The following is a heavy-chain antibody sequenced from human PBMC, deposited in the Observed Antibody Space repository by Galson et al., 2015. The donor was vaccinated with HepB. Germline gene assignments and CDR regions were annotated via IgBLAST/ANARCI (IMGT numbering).Heavy chain of an antibody. D-gene: IGHD3-16*01. V-gene: IGHV3-23*01. CDR2: VSVNGGST. Sequence: SLRLSCAASRFALSNYGMTWVRQAPGKGLEWVSGVSVNGGSTYYADSVKGRFTISRDNSRNTLYLQMNSLRAEDTAVYYCARGSWRSYNYYYAYGMDLWGQGTPVTVSS. J-gene: IGHJ6*01. CDR1: RFALSNYG. CDR3: ARGSWRSYNYYYAYGMDL.